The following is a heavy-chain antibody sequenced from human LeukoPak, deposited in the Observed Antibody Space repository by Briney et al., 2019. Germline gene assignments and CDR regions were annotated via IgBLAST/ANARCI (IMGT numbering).Heavy chain of an antibody. CDR2: IWYDGSNK. D-gene: IGHD3-10*01. Sequence: GGSLRLSCAASGFTFSSYGMHWVRQAPGKGLEWVAVIWYDGSNKYYADSVKGRFTISRDNSKNTLYLQMNSLRAEDTAVYYCARDGRQWFGDVGAFDIWGQGTMVTVSS. CDR3: ARDGRQWFGDVGAFDI. J-gene: IGHJ3*02. V-gene: IGHV3-33*01. CDR1: GFTFSSYG.